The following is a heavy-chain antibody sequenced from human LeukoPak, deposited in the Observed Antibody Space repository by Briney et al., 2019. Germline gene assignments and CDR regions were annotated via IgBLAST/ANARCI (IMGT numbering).Heavy chain of an antibody. CDR2: IIPIFGTA. CDR1: GGTFSSYA. Sequence: SVKVSCKASGGTFSSYAISWVRQAPGQGLEWMGGIIPIFGTANYAQKFQGRVTITADESTSTAYMELSSLRSEDTAVYYCARLTERGYYMDVWGKGTTVTVSS. V-gene: IGHV1-69*13. J-gene: IGHJ6*03. D-gene: IGHD3-16*01. CDR3: ARLTERGYYMDV.